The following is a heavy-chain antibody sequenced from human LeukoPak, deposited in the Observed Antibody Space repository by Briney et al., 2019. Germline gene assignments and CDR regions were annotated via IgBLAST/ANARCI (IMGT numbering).Heavy chain of an antibody. J-gene: IGHJ4*02. Sequence: GGSLRLSCVASGFTFGNYWMNWVSQAPGKGLEWVANIKNDGGATYYLDSVKGRFTISRDNAKSSLYLQMDSLRAEDTAVYYCNGPTYWGQGTLVTVSS. CDR3: NGPTY. CDR1: GFTFGNYW. D-gene: IGHD2-8*01. V-gene: IGHV3-7*05. CDR2: IKNDGGAT.